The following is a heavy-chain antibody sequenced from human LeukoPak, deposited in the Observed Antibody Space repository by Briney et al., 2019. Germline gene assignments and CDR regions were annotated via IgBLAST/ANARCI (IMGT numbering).Heavy chain of an antibody. Sequence: GGSLRLSCATSGSTFSSYSMNWVRQAPGKGLEWVSSISSSSSYIYYADSVKGRFTISRDNAKNSLYLQMNSLRAEDTAVYYCATIVVPAARPDYWGQGTLVTVSS. CDR2: ISSSSSYI. CDR1: GSTFSSYS. CDR3: ATIVVPAARPDY. V-gene: IGHV3-21*01. J-gene: IGHJ4*02. D-gene: IGHD2-2*01.